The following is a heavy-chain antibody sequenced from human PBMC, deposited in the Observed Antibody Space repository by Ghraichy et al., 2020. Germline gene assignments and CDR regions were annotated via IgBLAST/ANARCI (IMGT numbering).Heavy chain of an antibody. J-gene: IGHJ4*02. CDR3: ARDGGRGYSYGSDY. D-gene: IGHD5-18*01. Sequence: LSLTCAASGFTFSSYSMNWVRQAPGKGLEWVSSISSSSSYIYYADSVKGRFTISRDNAKNSLYLQMNSLRAEDTAVYYCARDGGRGYSYGSDYWGQGTLVTVSS. V-gene: IGHV3-21*01. CDR2: ISSSSSYI. CDR1: GFTFSSYS.